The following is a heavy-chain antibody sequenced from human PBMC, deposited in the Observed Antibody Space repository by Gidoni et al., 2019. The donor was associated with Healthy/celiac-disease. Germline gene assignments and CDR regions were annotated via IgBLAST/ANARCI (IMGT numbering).Heavy chain of an antibody. D-gene: IGHD1-26*01. CDR2: IKSKSDGGTT. J-gene: IGHJ5*02. CDR1: GFTFSNAW. CDR3: TTGGTLARRGFDP. V-gene: IGHV3-15*01. Sequence: QLVESGGGLVKPGGSLKLSCAASGFTFSNAWMTWVRQAPGKGLEWVGRIKSKSDGGTTDYAAPVKGRFTISRDDSKTTLYLQMNSLKIEDTAVYYCTTGGTLARRGFDPWGQGTLVTVSS.